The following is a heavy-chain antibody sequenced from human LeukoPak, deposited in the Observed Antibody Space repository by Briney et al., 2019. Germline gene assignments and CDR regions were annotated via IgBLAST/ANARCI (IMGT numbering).Heavy chain of an antibody. D-gene: IGHD5-12*01. CDR3: ARDGGYVIHDAFDI. CDR1: GYTFTNYA. J-gene: IGHJ3*02. Sequence: ASVNVSCKASGYTFTNYAMNWVRQAPGQGLEWMGWINTNTGNPAYAQGFTGRFVFSLDTSVSTAYLQISSLKAEDTAVYYCARDGGYVIHDAFDIWGQGTMVTVSS. CDR2: INTNTGNP. V-gene: IGHV7-4-1*02.